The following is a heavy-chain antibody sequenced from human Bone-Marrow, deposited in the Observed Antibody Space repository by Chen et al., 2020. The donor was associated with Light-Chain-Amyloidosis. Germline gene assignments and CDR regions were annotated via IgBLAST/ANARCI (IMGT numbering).Heavy chain of an antibody. J-gene: IGHJ3*02. CDR3: AKDISYDDILPGYPADAFDI. V-gene: IGHV3-23*04. D-gene: IGHD3-9*01. CDR1: GFAFSSYS. CDR2: ISGRGGSR. Sequence: EVQLVESGGGLLQRGGSLRRSCAASGFAFSSYSMSWVRQAPGKGLEWVSTISGRGGSRYYGDSVKGRLTISRDNSKNALFLQMNSLRAEDTAVYYCAKDISYDDILPGYPADAFDIWGQGTMVTVSS.